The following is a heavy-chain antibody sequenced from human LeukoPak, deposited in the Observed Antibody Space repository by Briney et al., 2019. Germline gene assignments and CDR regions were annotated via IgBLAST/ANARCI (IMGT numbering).Heavy chain of an antibody. CDR1: GYTFTHYA. CDR3: VTRDGVSSGFFNLDY. D-gene: IGHD3-22*01. Sequence: ASVKVSCKASGYTFTHYAMNWVRQAPGQGLEWMGWINTNTGNPTYAQGFTGRFVFSLDTSVSTAYLQISSLKAEDTAVYYCVTRDGVSSGFFNLDYWGQGPLVTVSS. CDR2: INTNTGNP. V-gene: IGHV7-4-1*02. J-gene: IGHJ4*02.